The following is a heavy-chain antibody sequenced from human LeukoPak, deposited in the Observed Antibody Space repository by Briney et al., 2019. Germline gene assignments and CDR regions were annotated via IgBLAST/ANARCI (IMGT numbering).Heavy chain of an antibody. D-gene: IGHD4-17*01. V-gene: IGHV3-30*04. CDR3: ARGSPATVTTFTPFDP. CDR2: ISYDGSNK. J-gene: IGHJ5*02. CDR1: GFTFSFYA. Sequence: PGGSLRLSCAASGFTFSFYAMDWVRQAPGKGVGWVAVISYDGSNKYYAASVKGRFTISRDNSKNTLFLQMNSLRTDDTAVYYCARGSPATVTTFTPFDPWGQGTLVTVSS.